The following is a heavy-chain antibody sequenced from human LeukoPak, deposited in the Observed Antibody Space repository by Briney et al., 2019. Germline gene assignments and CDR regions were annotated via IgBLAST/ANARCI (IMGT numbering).Heavy chain of an antibody. CDR1: GGSFSGYY. CDR3: ARRLLADIVVVPAIRPNWFDP. CDR2: TNHSGST. Sequence: SETLSLTCAVYGGSFSGYYWSWIRQPPGKGLEWIGETNHSGSTNYNPSLKSRVTISVDTSKNQFSLKLSSVTAADTAVYYCARRLLADIVVVPAIRPNWFDPWGQGTLVTVSS. V-gene: IGHV4-34*01. D-gene: IGHD2-2*01. J-gene: IGHJ5*02.